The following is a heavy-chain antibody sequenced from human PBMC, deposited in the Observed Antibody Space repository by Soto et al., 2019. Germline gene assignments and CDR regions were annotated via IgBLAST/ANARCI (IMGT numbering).Heavy chain of an antibody. CDR3: ARDIVVVVAATDYYYGMDV. D-gene: IGHD2-15*01. J-gene: IGHJ6*02. CDR2: INPSGGST. Sequence: ASVKVSCKASGYTFTSYYMHWVRQAPGQVLEWMGIINPSGGSTSYAQKFQGRVTMTRDTSTSTVYMELSSLRSEDTAVYYCARDIVVVVAATDYYYGMDVWGQGTTVTVSS. V-gene: IGHV1-46*01. CDR1: GYTFTSYY.